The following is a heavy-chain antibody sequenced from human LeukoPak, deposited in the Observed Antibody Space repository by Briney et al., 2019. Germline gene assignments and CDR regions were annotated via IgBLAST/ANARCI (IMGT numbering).Heavy chain of an antibody. CDR2: ISAYTGQT. CDR1: GYTFTTYG. Sequence: ASVKVSCKTSGYTFTTYGINWVRQAPGQVLEWMGWISAYTGQTHLAQRLQGRVTMTTDTSTSTAYMELRSLRSDDTAVYYCATKASGGSYPYWGQGTLVTVSS. CDR3: ATKASGGSYPY. D-gene: IGHD1-26*01. J-gene: IGHJ4*02. V-gene: IGHV1-18*01.